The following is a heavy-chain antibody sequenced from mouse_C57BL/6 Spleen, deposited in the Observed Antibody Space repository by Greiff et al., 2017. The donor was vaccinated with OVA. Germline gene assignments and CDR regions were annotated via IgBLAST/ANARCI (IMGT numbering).Heavy chain of an antibody. J-gene: IGHJ4*01. CDR2: IRNKANGYTT. Sequence: EVQGVESGGGLVQPGGSLSLSCAASGFTFTDYYMSWVRQPPGKALEWLGFIRNKANGYTTEYSASVKGRFTISRDNSQSILYLQMNALRAEDSATYYCARVLLYPPSYAMDYWGQGTSVTVSS. V-gene: IGHV7-3*01. CDR1: GFTFTDYY. CDR3: ARVLLYPPSYAMDY. D-gene: IGHD2-1*01.